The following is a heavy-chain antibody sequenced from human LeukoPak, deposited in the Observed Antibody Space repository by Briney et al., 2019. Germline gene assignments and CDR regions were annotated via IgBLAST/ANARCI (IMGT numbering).Heavy chain of an antibody. CDR1: GGSFSGYY. D-gene: IGHD3-22*01. Sequence: SETLSLTCAVYGGSFSGYYWSWIRQPPGKGLEWIGEINHSGSTNYDPSLKSRVTISVDTSKNQFSLKLSSVTAADTAVYYCARGPLYYYDSSGYYYYYYTDVWGKGTTVTVSS. CDR3: ARGPLYYYDSSGYYYYYYTDV. CDR2: INHSGST. J-gene: IGHJ6*03. V-gene: IGHV4-34*01.